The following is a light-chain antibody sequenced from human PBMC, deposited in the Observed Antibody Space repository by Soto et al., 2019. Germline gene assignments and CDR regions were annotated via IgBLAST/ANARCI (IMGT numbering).Light chain of an antibody. J-gene: IGKJ1*01. CDR1: QSVSSN. Sequence: EIVMTQSPATLSVSPGERATLSCRASQSVSSNLAWYQQKPGQAPRLLIYGASTRATGIPARFSGSGSGTEFTLTISSLQSEDFAVYYCQQYDIWPPTFGQGTKVDIK. V-gene: IGKV3-15*01. CDR3: QQYDIWPPT. CDR2: GAS.